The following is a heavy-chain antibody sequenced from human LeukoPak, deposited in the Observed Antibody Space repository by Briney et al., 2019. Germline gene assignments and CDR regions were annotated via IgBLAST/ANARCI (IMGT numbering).Heavy chain of an antibody. J-gene: IGHJ4*02. CDR2: ISGSGGST. D-gene: IGHD5-18*01. Sequence: TGGSLRLSCAASGFTFSSYGMSWVRQAPGKGLEWVSAISGSGGSTYYADSVKGRFTISRDNSKNTLYLQMNSLRAEDTAVYYCARGRRDWIPEVGFYFDYWGQGTLVTVSS. CDR1: GFTFSSYG. CDR3: ARGRRDWIPEVGFYFDY. V-gene: IGHV3-23*01.